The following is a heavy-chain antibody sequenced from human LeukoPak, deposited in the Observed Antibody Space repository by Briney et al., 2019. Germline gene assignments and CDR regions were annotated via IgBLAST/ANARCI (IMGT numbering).Heavy chain of an antibody. V-gene: IGHV3-73*01. CDR1: GFTFSGSA. CDR2: IRSKANSYAT. Sequence: GGSLRLSCAASGFTFSGSAMHWVRQASGKGLEWVGRIRSKANSYATAYAASVKGRFTISRDDSKNTAYLQMNSLKTEDTAVYYCARGLKYSGYDYDYGDYVNWFDPWGQGTLVTVSS. J-gene: IGHJ5*02. CDR3: ARGLKYSGYDYDYGDYVNWFDP. D-gene: IGHD5-12*01.